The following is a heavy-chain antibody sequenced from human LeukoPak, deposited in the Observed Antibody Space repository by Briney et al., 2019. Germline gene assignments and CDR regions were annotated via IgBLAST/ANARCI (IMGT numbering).Heavy chain of an antibody. V-gene: IGHV1-24*01. D-gene: IGHD2-8*02. CDR1: GYALSDLS. J-gene: IGHJ4*02. Sequence: ASVKVSCKVSGYALSDLSIHWVRQAPGKGLEWMGGFDPEDGEAIYAQKFQGRVTMTEDTSSDTAYMELSSLGSEDTAVYYCAGHHPRNTVDFWGQGTLVTVSS. CDR2: FDPEDGEA. CDR3: AGHHPRNTVDF.